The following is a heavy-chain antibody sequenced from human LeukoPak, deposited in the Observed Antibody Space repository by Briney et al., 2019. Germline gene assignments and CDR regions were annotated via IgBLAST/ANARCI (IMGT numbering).Heavy chain of an antibody. D-gene: IGHD3-22*01. CDR3: ARAETSYYYDSGGYNYYYGMDV. Sequence: GSLRLSCAASGFTFSNYAMNWVRQAPGKGLEWVSSISSSSSFIYYADSVKGRFTISRDNAQNSLNLQMNSLRAEDTAVYYCARAETSYYYDSGGYNYYYGMDVWGQGTTVTVSS. V-gene: IGHV3-21*01. CDR1: GFTFSNYA. J-gene: IGHJ6*02. CDR2: ISSSSSFI.